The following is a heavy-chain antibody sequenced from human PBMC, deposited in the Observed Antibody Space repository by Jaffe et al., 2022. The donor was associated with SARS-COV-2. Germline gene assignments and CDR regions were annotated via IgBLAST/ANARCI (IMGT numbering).Heavy chain of an antibody. J-gene: IGHJ4*02. CDR1: GFTFSSFA. D-gene: IGHD6-19*01. CDR3: ARAVAVTGYPTFDY. V-gene: IGHV3-64*01. Sequence: EVQLVESGGGLVQPGGSLRLSCAASGFTFSSFAMHWVRQAPGKGLEYVSGISSNGDTIYYANSVEGRFTISRDNSKNTLYLQMGGLRTEDMAVYFCARAVAVTGYPTFDYWGQGTLVTVSS. CDR2: ISSNGDTI.